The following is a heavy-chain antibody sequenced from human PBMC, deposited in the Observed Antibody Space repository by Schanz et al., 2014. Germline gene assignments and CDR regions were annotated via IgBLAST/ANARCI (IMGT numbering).Heavy chain of an antibody. CDR1: GFTFSSYA. D-gene: IGHD4-17*01. J-gene: IGHJ4*02. CDR2: ISGSGGST. V-gene: IGHV3-23*04. Sequence: VFLAESGGGVVQPGRSLRLSCAASGFTFSSYAMSWVRQAPGKGLEWVSAISGSGGSTYYADSVKGRFIISRDNAKNTLYLQMNSLRAEDTAVYYCVRDTDYHFDYWGQGTLVTVSS. CDR3: VRDTDYHFDY.